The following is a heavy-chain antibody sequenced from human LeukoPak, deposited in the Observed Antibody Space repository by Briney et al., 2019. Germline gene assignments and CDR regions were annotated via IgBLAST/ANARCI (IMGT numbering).Heavy chain of an antibody. V-gene: IGHV3-64D*06. D-gene: IGHD2-2*01. CDR2: ISSNGGST. Sequence: GGSLRLSCSASGFTLSRYGMHWVRQAPGKGLEYVSGISSNGGSTNYADYVKGRFTISRDNSKNTLHLQMSSLRAADTAVYYCVKGYCSSISCSLIDYGGQGTLVTVSS. J-gene: IGHJ4*02. CDR3: VKGYCSSISCSLIDY. CDR1: GFTLSRYG.